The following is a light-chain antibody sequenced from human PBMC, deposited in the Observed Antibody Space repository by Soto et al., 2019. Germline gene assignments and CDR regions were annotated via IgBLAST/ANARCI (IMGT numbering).Light chain of an antibody. CDR1: QSISSY. V-gene: IGKV1-39*01. CDR3: QQSYSTPLT. J-gene: IGKJ4*01. Sequence: DIQMTQSPSSLSASVGDRVTITCRASQSISSYLNWYQQKPGKAPKLLIYAASSLQSRVPSRFSGSGSGTDFTLTISSLQPEDFATYSCQQSYSTPLTFGGGTKVEIK. CDR2: AAS.